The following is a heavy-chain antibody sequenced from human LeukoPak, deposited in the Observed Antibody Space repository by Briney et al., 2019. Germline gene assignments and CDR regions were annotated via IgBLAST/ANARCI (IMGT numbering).Heavy chain of an antibody. CDR2: INHSGST. V-gene: IGHV4-34*01. Sequence: SETLSLTCAVYGGSFSGYYWSWIRQPPGKGQEWIGEINHSGSTNYNPSLKSRVTISVDTSKNQFSLKLSSVTAADTAVYYCARGQEGYSYGYDFDYWGQGTLVTVSS. D-gene: IGHD5-18*01. J-gene: IGHJ4*02. CDR3: ARGQEGYSYGYDFDY. CDR1: GGSFSGYY.